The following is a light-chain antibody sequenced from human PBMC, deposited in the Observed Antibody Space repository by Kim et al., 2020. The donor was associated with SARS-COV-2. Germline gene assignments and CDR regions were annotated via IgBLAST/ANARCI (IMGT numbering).Light chain of an antibody. J-gene: IGKJ4*01. CDR2: GAS. CDR1: QSVRSN. V-gene: IGKV3D-15*01. CDR3: QQYDDWPLT. Sequence: ETVMTQSPATLSVSPGERATLSCRASQSVRSNLAWFQQKPDQAPRLVIFGASTRATGIPARFSGGGSGTEFTLTISSLQSEDFAVYYCQQYDDWPLTFGGGTKVDIK.